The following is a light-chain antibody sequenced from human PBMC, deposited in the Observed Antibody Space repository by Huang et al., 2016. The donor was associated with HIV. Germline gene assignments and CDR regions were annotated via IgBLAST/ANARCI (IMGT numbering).Light chain of an antibody. CDR1: QDITTY. J-gene: IGKJ4*01. CDR2: SAS. CDR3: QQVNSYPLT. Sequence: IQLTQSPSSLSAFVGDRVTITCRASQDITTYLAWYQQKPGKAPNLLIYSASTLQTGFPSRFSGSGSGTNFTFTVSSLQPEDFATYYCQQVNSYPLTFGGGTKVEIK. V-gene: IGKV1-9*01.